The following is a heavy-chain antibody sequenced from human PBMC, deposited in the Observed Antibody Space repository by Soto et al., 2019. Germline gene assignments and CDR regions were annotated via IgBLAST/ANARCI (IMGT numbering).Heavy chain of an antibody. V-gene: IGHV1-3*01. Sequence: ASVKVSCKASGYTFTSYAMHWVRQAPGQRLEWMGWINAGNGNTKYSQKNQGRVTITRDTSASTAYMELSSLRSEDTAVYYCARDSPGSSPWKANDYWGQGTLVTVSS. D-gene: IGHD1-1*01. CDR3: ARDSPGSSPWKANDY. CDR1: GYTFTSYA. J-gene: IGHJ4*02. CDR2: INAGNGNT.